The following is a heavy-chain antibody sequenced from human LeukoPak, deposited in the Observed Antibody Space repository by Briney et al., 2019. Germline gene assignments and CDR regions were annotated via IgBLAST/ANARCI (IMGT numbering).Heavy chain of an antibody. CDR2: VYYSGTT. J-gene: IGHJ3*02. V-gene: IGHV4-59*13. CDR3: ARDCGGDSYLGAFDI. D-gene: IGHD2-21*02. CDR1: GGSIHTYY. Sequence: PSETLSLTCSASGGSIHTYYWTWIRQPPGKGLEWIGNVYYSGTTYYNPSLKSRLTISVDTSKNQFSLKLNSVTAADTAVYFCARDCGGDSYLGAFDIWGQGTVVTVSS.